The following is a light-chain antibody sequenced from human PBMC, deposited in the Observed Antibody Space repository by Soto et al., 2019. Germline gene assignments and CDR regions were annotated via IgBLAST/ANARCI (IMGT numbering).Light chain of an antibody. J-gene: IGKJ2*02. Sequence: EIGLTQSPGTLSLSPGERATLSCRARQSVSSSYLAWYQQKPGQAPRLLIYGASSRATGIPDRFSGSGSGTDFTLTISRLEPEDFAVYYCQQYGSSPCTFGQGTKLEIK. CDR1: QSVSSSY. V-gene: IGKV3-20*01. CDR3: QQYGSSPCT. CDR2: GAS.